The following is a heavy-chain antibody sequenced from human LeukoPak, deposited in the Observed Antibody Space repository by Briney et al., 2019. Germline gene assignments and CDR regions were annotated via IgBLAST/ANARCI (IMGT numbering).Heavy chain of an antibody. CDR2: ISSSSSTI. D-gene: IGHD6-13*01. J-gene: IGHJ3*02. V-gene: IGHV3-48*01. CDR3: ARAAAEHDAFDI. CDR1: GFTFSSYS. Sequence: GGSLRLSCAASGFTFSSYSMNWVRQAPGKGLEWVSYISSSSSTIYYADSVKGRFTISRDNAKNPLYLQMNSLRAEDTAVYYCARAAAEHDAFDIWGQGTMVTVSS.